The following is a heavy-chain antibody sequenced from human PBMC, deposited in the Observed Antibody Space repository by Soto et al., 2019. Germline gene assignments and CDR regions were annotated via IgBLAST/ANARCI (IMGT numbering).Heavy chain of an antibody. Sequence: EVQLLESGGGLVQPGGSLRLSCAASGFIFRSYAMNWVRQAPGKGLERVSGISGSGDSTYYADAVKGRFTISRDNSKNTLFLQMNSLRDDDGAVYYCAKAVVGGFRGWDTFNSFDSWGQGILVTVSS. CDR1: GFIFRSYA. CDR3: AKAVVGGFRGWDTFNSFDS. J-gene: IGHJ5*01. V-gene: IGHV3-23*01. D-gene: IGHD5-18*01. CDR2: ISGSGDST.